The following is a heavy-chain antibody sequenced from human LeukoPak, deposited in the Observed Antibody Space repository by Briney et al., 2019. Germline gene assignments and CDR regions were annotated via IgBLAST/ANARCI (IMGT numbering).Heavy chain of an antibody. J-gene: IGHJ4*02. D-gene: IGHD1-26*01. CDR1: GVSISSASDD. Sequence: SETLSLTCNVSGVSISSASDDWSWIRQPAGKGLEWIGRFYTSGSTTYNPSLKSRVTISVDTSKNQLSLQLSSVSAADTAVYYCARGQSGSYYFYWGQGTLVTVSS. CDR3: ARGQSGSYYFY. V-gene: IGHV4-61*02. CDR2: FYTSGST.